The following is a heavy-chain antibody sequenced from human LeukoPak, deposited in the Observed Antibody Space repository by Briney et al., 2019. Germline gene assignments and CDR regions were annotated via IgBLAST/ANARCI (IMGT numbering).Heavy chain of an antibody. CDR3: ARRSAVAAYFDY. CDR2: IYYSGST. D-gene: IGHD6-19*01. Sequence: PSETLSLTCAVSGYYISSRNWWGWIRQPPGKGLEWIGHIYYSGSTYYSPSLKSRVTMSVDTSKNQFSLKLSSVTAVDTAVYYCARRSAVAAYFDYWGQGTLVTVSS. V-gene: IGHV4-28*01. CDR1: GYYISSRNW. J-gene: IGHJ4*02.